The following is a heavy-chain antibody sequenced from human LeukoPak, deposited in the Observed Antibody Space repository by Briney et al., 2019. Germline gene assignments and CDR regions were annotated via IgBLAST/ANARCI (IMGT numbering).Heavy chain of an antibody. CDR1: GFTFGDYA. CDR3: AKDQYSSGWPTDY. J-gene: IGHJ4*02. Sequence: GGSLRLSCTASGFTFGDYAMSWVRQAPGKGLEWVSAISGSGGSTYYADSVKGRFTISRDNSKNTLYLQMNSLRAEDTAVYYCAKDQYSSGWPTDYWGQGTLVTVSS. CDR2: ISGSGGST. D-gene: IGHD6-19*01. V-gene: IGHV3-23*01.